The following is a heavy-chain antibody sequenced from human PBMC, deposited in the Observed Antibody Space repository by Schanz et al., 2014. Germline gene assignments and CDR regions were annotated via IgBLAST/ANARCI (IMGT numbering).Heavy chain of an antibody. CDR1: GFNFSTYA. CDR2: ISYDGINK. Sequence: QVHLVESGGGVVQPGGSLRLSCAASGFNFSTYALHWVRQAPGKGLEWVAVISYDGINKYYADSVKGRFTISRGNSKNTLYLQMNSLRAEDTAVYYCAKDLPSDYYIAYWGQGTLVTVSS. CDR3: AKDLPSDYYIAY. D-gene: IGHD3-22*01. V-gene: IGHV3-30*04. J-gene: IGHJ4*02.